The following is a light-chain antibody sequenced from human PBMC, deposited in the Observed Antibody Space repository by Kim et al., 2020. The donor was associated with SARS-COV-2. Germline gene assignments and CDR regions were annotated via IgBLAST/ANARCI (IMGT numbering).Light chain of an antibody. J-gene: IGKJ2*01. CDR1: RSIGNH. V-gene: IGKV1-39*01. CDR3: QQSDITPYT. Sequence: DIQMTQSPSSLSASVGDRVTITCRASRSIGNHLNWYQQRPGKAPNLLIFGASNLQSGVSSRFSGGDSGTDFTLTIRNLQPEDSATYYCQQSDITPYTFGQGTKLEI. CDR2: GAS.